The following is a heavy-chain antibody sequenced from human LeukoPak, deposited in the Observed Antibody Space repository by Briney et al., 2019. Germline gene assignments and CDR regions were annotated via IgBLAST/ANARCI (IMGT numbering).Heavy chain of an antibody. D-gene: IGHD1-26*01. CDR1: GGSISSFY. CDR2: IYYSGSN. V-gene: IGHV4-59*01. Sequence: SESLSLTCTLAGGSISSFYWSWVRQPPGQVLEWDGYIYYSGSNNYNASLKSRVTISVDTYKNQFSLKLSSVTAADTAVYYCERVLVHSGSYSSAFDIWGQGTMVTVSS. CDR3: ERVLVHSGSYSSAFDI. J-gene: IGHJ3*02.